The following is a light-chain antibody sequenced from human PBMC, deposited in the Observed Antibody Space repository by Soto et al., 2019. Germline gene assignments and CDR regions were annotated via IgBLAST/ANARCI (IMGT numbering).Light chain of an antibody. J-gene: IGKJ1*01. CDR3: QQRYSTLWT. CDR1: QSISSY. CDR2: AAS. V-gene: IGKV1-39*01. Sequence: DIQMTQPPSCLSASVGDRVSLTCRASQSISSYLNWYQQKPGKAPKLLIYAASSLQSGVPSRFSGSGSGPEFTLAISSLQPDDFATYYRQQRYSTLWTFGQGTRVDI.